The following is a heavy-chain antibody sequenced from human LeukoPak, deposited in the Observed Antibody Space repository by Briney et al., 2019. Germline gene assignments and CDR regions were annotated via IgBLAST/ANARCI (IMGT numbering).Heavy chain of an antibody. J-gene: IGHJ5*02. Sequence: ASVKVSCKASGYTFTSYGISWVRQAPGQGLEWMGWISAYNGNTNYAQKLQGRVTMTTDTSTSTAYMELRSLRSDDTAVYYCARDNSGYHLGGNWFDPWGQGTLVTVSS. CDR2: ISAYNGNT. CDR3: ARDNSGYHLGGNWFDP. D-gene: IGHD5-12*01. CDR1: GYTFTSYG. V-gene: IGHV1-18*01.